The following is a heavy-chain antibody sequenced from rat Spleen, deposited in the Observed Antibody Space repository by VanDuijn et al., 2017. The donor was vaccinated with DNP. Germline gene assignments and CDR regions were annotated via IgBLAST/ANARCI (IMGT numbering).Heavy chain of an antibody. V-gene: IGHV5S10*01. CDR3: TTFGGRNA. J-gene: IGHJ4*01. CDR1: GFTFSDYN. D-gene: IGHD4-3*01. Sequence: EVQLVESGGGLVQSGRSLKVSCAASGFTFSDYNMAWVRQAPKKGLEGVATITYDGNRTYYRDSVKGRFTISRDNAKSTLYLQMDSLRSEDTANYYCTTFGGRNAWGQGTSVTVSS. CDR2: ITYDGNRT.